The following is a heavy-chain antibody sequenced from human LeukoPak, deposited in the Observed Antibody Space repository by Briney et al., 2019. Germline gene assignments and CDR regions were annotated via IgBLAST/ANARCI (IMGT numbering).Heavy chain of an antibody. CDR3: ATELAGWATVGK. D-gene: IGHD6-19*01. Sequence: GASVKVSCKASGYTLPEFAMHWVRQAPGKGLGWMGGFDPEEGKTIYAQKFQGRVTMTEDKSTDTAYMELSRLKSEDTAVYYCATELAGWATVGKWGQGTLVTVSA. V-gene: IGHV1-24*01. CDR2: FDPEEGKT. CDR1: GYTLPEFA. J-gene: IGHJ4*02.